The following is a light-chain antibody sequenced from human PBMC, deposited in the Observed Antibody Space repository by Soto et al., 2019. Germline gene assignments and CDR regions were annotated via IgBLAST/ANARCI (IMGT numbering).Light chain of an antibody. J-gene: IGKJ4*01. CDR3: QQRLSWPPLT. CDR1: QSISRY. Sequence: PGERATLSCRASQSISRYLAWYQQKPGQAPRLLIHDASNRATGIPARFSGSGSETDFTLTISSLEPEDFAVYYCQQRLSWPPLTFGGGTKVENK. V-gene: IGKV3-11*01. CDR2: DAS.